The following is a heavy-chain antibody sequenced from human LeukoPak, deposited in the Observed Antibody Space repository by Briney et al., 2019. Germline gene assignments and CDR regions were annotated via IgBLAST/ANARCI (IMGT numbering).Heavy chain of an antibody. J-gene: IGHJ2*01. D-gene: IGHD3-22*01. V-gene: IGHV4-59*01. CDR2: IYYSGST. CDR1: GFTFSSYW. CDR3: ARAQHSSGFLWRDQGPSNWYFDL. Sequence: PGGSLRLSCAASGFTFSSYWMSWIRQPPGKGLEWIGYIYYSGSTNYNPSLKSRVTISVDTSKNQFSLKLSSVTAADTAVYYCARAQHSSGFLWRDQGPSNWYFDLWGRGTLVTVSS.